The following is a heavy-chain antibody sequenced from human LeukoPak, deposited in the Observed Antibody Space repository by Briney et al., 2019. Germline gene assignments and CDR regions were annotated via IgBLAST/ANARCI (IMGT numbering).Heavy chain of an antibody. CDR1: GGAISRGDYY. CDR3: AREFNGSPDY. J-gene: IGHJ4*02. CDR2: IRYSGRT. Sequence: SETLSLTCTVSGGAISRGDYYWSWIRQPPGKGLEWIGSIRYSGRTYYKPSLKSRVTLSVDTSKNQLLLNLRSVTAADTAMYYCAREFNGSPDYLGQGTLVTVSS. V-gene: IGHV4-39*02. D-gene: IGHD6-25*01.